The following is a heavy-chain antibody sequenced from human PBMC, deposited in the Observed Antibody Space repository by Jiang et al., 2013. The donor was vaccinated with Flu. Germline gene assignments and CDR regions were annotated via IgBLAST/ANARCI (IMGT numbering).Heavy chain of an antibody. CDR3: ARGYYGSSGEFDY. J-gene: IGHJ4*02. Sequence: GAEVKKPGDSVKVSCKTSGYTFVIYGVNWVRQAPGQGLEWMGWVSTDNGDTEYAQKFQGRVTMTTDTSTNTCFMEVRSLRADDTAMYYCARGYYGSSGEFDYWGQGTLISVSS. V-gene: IGHV1-18*01. CDR2: VSTDNGDT. D-gene: IGHD3-22*01. CDR1: GYTFVIYG.